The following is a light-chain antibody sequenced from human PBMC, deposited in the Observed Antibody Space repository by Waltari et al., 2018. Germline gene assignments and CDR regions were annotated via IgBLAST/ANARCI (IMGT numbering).Light chain of an antibody. Sequence: IVMTQFPDSLAVSLGETATINCRSSQSLFYTSNNKDYLGWYQQKPGLPPKFVIYGASTRESGVPDRFSGSGSVTDFTLTISSLQAEDVAVYYCLQYFDASRTFGQGTKLEIK. V-gene: IGKV4-1*01. CDR1: QSLFYTSNNKDY. CDR3: LQYFDASRT. CDR2: GAS. J-gene: IGKJ2*01.